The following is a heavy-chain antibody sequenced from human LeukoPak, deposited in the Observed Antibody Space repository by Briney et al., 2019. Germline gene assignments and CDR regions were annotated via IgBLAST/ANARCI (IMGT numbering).Heavy chain of an antibody. CDR2: IYYSGST. J-gene: IGHJ4*02. CDR1: GGSISSYY. D-gene: IGHD3-10*01. CDR3: AGGPVLLWFGSFDY. Sequence: PSETLSLTCTVSGGSISSYYWSWIRQPPGKGLEWIGYIYYSGSTNYNPSLKSRVTISVDTSKNQFSLKLSSVTAADTAVYYCAGGPVLLWFGSFDYWGQGTLVTVSS. V-gene: IGHV4-59*01.